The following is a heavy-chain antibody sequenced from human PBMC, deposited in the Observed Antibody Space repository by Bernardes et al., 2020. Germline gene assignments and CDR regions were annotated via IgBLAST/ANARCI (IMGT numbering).Heavy chain of an antibody. D-gene: IGHD4-17*01. Sequence: GGSLRLSCAASGFIFSNYGMHWVRQAPGKGLEWVAVIWSDVDNKYYANSVRGRFTISRDNSKNTLYLQMNSLRAEDTAVYYCTRGGYGDYGYFDYWGQGALVTGSS. CDR3: TRGGYGDYGYFDY. CDR1: GFIFSNYG. V-gene: IGHV3-33*01. J-gene: IGHJ4*02. CDR2: IWSDVDNK.